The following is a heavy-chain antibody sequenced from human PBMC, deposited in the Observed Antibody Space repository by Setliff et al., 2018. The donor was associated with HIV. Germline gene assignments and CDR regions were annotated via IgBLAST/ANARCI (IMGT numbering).Heavy chain of an antibody. Sequence: PSETLSLTCAVSGVSISSSSYFWGWIRRPPGTGLDWIGSIYFSGSTYYNPSLESRVTISMDTSKNQFSLKLTSVTAADTAVYYCARHPRHYNILTGYRYYYMDVWGKGTTVTSP. J-gene: IGHJ6*03. CDR3: ARHPRHYNILTGYRYYYMDV. D-gene: IGHD3-9*01. CDR1: GVSISSSSYF. V-gene: IGHV4-39*01. CDR2: IYFSGST.